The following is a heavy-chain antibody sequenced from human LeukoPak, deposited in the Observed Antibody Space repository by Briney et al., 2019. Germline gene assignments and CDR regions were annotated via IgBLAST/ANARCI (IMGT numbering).Heavy chain of an antibody. Sequence: PGGSLRLSCAASGFXFNSAAITWVRQAPGKGLEWVSLVNSSGANTYYADSVKGRFTISRDNSKNSLYLQMNSLRAEDTAVYYCARDLDYWGQGTLVTVSS. J-gene: IGHJ4*02. CDR2: VNSSGANT. CDR3: ARDLDY. CDR1: GFXFNSAA. V-gene: IGHV3-23*01.